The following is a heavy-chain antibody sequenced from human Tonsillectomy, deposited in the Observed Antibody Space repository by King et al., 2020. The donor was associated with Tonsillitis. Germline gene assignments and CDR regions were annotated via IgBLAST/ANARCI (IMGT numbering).Heavy chain of an antibody. D-gene: IGHD3-3*01. J-gene: IGHJ6*03. CDR2: ISYEGSNK. CDR1: GFIFNNYA. Sequence: VQLVESGGGVVQPGRSLRLSCAASGFIFNNYALHWVRQAPGKGLEWVAVISYEGSNKYYTDSVKGRFTISRDSSKNTRYLQMNSLRAEDKAVYYCARGPPELRFLDMDVWGTGTTVTVSS. V-gene: IGHV3-30*10. CDR3: ARGPPELRFLDMDV.